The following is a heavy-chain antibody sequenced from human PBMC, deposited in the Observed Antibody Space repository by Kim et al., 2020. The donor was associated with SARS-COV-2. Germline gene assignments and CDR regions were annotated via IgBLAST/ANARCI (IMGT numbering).Heavy chain of an antibody. CDR1: GFSFDDYA. V-gene: IGHV3-9*01. J-gene: IGHJ2*01. Sequence: GVSLRLSCAASGFSFDDYAMHWVRQAPGKGLEWVSGISWNSGSIGYADSVKGRFTISRDNAKNSLYLQMNSLRAEDTALYYCAKDMTGGAVAGTVLLGYFELWGPGTLVTVSP. D-gene: IGHD6-19*01. CDR2: ISWNSGSI. CDR3: AKDMTGGAVAGTVLLGYFEL.